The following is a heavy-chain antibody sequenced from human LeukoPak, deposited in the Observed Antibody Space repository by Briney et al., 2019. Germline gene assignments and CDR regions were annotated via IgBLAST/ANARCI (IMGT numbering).Heavy chain of an antibody. CDR1: GYTFTSYG. J-gene: IGHJ4*02. D-gene: IGHD6-19*01. CDR3: ARLRRQWLVRNNYFDY. V-gene: IGHV1-18*01. CDR2: ISAYDGNT. Sequence: ASVKVSCKASGYTFTSYGISWVRQAPGQGLEWMGWISAYDGNTNYAQKLQGRVTMTTDTSTSTAYMELRSLRSDDTAVYYCARLRRQWLVRNNYFDYWGQGTLVTVSS.